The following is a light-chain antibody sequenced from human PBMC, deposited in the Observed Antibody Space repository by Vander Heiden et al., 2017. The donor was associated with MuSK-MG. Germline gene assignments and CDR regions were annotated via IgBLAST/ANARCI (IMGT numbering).Light chain of an antibody. CDR1: QSISSY. J-gene: IGKJ2*01. V-gene: IGKV1-39*01. CDR2: AAS. Sequence: DIQMTHSPSSLSASVGDRVTITCRASQSISSYLNWYQQKPGKAPKLLIYAASSLQSGVPSRFSGSGSGTDFTRTISSLQAEDVATYYGQQSYSTPPSFGQGTKLEIK. CDR3: QQSYSTPPS.